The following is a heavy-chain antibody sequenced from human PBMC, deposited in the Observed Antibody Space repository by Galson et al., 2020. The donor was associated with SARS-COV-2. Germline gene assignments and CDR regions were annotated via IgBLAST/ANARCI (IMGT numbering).Heavy chain of an antibody. V-gene: IGHV1-18*01. CDR2: ISAYNGNT. J-gene: IGHJ4*02. Sequence: ASVKVSCKASGYTFTSYGISWVRQAPGQGLEWMGWISAYNGNTNYAQKLQGRVTMTTDTSTSTAYMELRSLRSDDTAVYYCANSPFYISGWYGRYWGQGKMVIVSS. CDR1: GYTFTSYG. CDR3: ANSPFYISGWYGRY. D-gene: IGHD6-19*01.